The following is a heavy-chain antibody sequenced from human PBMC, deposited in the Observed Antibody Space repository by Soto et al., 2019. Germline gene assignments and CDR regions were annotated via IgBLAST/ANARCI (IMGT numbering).Heavy chain of an antibody. CDR1: GFTFSSYA. CDR2: ISSNGGST. CDR3: AKPEGYCSSTSCYSPLGYYYYYMAV. V-gene: IGHV3-64*01. D-gene: IGHD2-2*01. Sequence: GGSLRLSCAASGFTFSSYAMHWVRQAPGKGLEYVSAISSNGGSTYYANSVKGRFTISRDNSKNTLYLQMGSLRAEDMAVYYCAKPEGYCSSTSCYSPLGYYYYYMAVWVKGTTVTVSS. J-gene: IGHJ6*03.